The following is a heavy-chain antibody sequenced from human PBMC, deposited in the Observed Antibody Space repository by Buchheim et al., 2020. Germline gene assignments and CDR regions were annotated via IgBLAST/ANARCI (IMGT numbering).Heavy chain of an antibody. CDR3: AKAGGRAAGPDY. CDR2: IRYDGSNK. Sequence: QVQLVESGGGVVQPGRSLRLSCAASGFTFSSYGMHWVRQAPGKGLEWVAFIRYDGSNKYYADSVKGRFTISRDNSKNTLYLKMNSLRAEDTAVYYCAKAGGRAAGPDYWGQGTL. J-gene: IGHJ4*02. CDR1: GFTFSSYG. D-gene: IGHD6-13*01. V-gene: IGHV3-30*02.